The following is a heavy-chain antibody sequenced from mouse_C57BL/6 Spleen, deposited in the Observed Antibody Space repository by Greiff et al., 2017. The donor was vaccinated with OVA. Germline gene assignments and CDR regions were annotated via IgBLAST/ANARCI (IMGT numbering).Heavy chain of an antibody. Sequence: VQLQQPGAELVKPGASVKLSCKASGFTFTSYWMHWVKQRPGRGLEWIGRIDTNSGGTKYNEKFKSKAPLTVDKPTSPASMQLSSLTSEDSAVDYCARESAVAGSSGYWDFDVWGTGTTVTVSS. CDR3: ARESAVAGSSGYWDFDV. CDR1: GFTFTSYW. J-gene: IGHJ1*03. V-gene: IGHV1-72*01. D-gene: IGHD1-1*01. CDR2: IDTNSGGT.